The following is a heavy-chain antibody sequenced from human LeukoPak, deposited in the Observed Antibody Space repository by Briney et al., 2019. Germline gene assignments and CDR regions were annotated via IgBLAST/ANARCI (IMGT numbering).Heavy chain of an antibody. Sequence: SETLSLTCAVYGGSFSGYYWSWIRQPPGKGLEWSGEINHSGSTNYNPSLKSRVTISVDTSKNQFSLKLSSVTAADTAIYYCTRDLGNWLIDYWGQGTLVTVSS. CDR3: TRDLGNWLIDY. CDR2: INHSGST. CDR1: GGSFSGYY. D-gene: IGHD4-23*01. J-gene: IGHJ4*02. V-gene: IGHV4-34*01.